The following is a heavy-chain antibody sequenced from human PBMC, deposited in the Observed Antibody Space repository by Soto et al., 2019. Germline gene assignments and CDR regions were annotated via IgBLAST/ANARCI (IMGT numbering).Heavy chain of an antibody. CDR2: ISGSGDRT. Sequence: EEQLLESGGGLVQPGGSLRLSCAASGFSLSTYAISWVRQAPGKGLEWVSTISGSGDRTYQADSVKGRFTIARDNSKNSLYLQMNSLRVEDTAVYDCAKTPPAPHGHFAHGLDVWGQGTTVAVSS. J-gene: IGHJ6*02. CDR3: AKTPPAPHGHFAHGLDV. V-gene: IGHV3-23*01. CDR1: GFSLSTYA.